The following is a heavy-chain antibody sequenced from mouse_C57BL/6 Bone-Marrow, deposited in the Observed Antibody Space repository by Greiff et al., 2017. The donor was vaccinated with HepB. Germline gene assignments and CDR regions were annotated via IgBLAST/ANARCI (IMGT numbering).Heavy chain of an antibody. CDR3: ARSGANWDESWFAY. CDR2: IYPGDGDT. J-gene: IGHJ3*01. Sequence: VQLQESGPELVKPGASVKISCKASGYAFSSSWMNWVKQRPGKGLEWIGRIYPGDGDTNYNGKFKGKATLTADKSSSTAYMQLSSLTSEDSAVYFCARSGANWDESWFAYWGQGTLVTVSA. D-gene: IGHD4-1*01. CDR1: GYAFSSSW. V-gene: IGHV1-82*01.